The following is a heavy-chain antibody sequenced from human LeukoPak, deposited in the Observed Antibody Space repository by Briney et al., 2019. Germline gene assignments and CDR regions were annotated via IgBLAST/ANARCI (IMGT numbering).Heavy chain of an antibody. CDR1: GGTFSSYA. Sequence: GASVKVSCKASGGTFSSYAISWVRQAPGQGLEWMGRIIPILGIANYAQKFQGRATITADKSTSTAYMELSSLRSEDTAVYYCARSRPGIAVAGGFDYWGQGTLVTVSS. D-gene: IGHD6-19*01. CDR2: IIPILGIA. J-gene: IGHJ4*02. CDR3: ARSRPGIAVAGGFDY. V-gene: IGHV1-69*04.